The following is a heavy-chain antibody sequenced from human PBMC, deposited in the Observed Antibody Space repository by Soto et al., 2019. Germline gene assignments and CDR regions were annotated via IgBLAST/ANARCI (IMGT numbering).Heavy chain of an antibody. CDR3: ARAGDGYSSTWYAFDI. D-gene: IGHD6-13*01. V-gene: IGHV1-18*01. Sequence: SVKGSCKASGYTFTSYGTSWMRQAPGQGLEWMGWISAYNGNTNYAQKLQGRVTMTTDTSTSTAYMELRSLRSDDTAVYYCARAGDGYSSTWYAFDIWGKGTMVTVS. J-gene: IGHJ3*02. CDR2: ISAYNGNT. CDR1: GYTFTSYG.